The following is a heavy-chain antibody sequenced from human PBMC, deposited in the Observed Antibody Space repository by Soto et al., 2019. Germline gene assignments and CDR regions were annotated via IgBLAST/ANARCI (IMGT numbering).Heavy chain of an antibody. CDR1: GFTFSSYA. J-gene: IGHJ4*02. CDR3: AKGSGGNCYSHFDY. V-gene: IGHV3-23*01. CDR2: ICGSGGAT. D-gene: IGHD2-15*01. Sequence: EVQLLESGGGLVQPGGSLRLSCAASGFTFSSYAMSWVRQAPGKGLEWVSAICGSGGATYYTDSVKGRFTISRDNSKNTLDLQMNNLRAEDTAIYYCAKGSGGNCYSHFDYCGQGTLVTVSS.